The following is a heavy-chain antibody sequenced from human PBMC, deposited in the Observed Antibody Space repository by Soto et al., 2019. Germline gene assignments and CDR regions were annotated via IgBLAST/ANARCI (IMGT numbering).Heavy chain of an antibody. CDR1: GFTFSTYS. CDR3: ARWDGYSDE. Sequence: EVQLLESGGGLVQPGGSLRLSCAASGFTFSTYSMAWVRQAPGKGLAWVSGLSGGGANTFYADSVKGRFTISVDNSKNTVYLQMSSLRVEDTAVYYCARWDGYSDEWGQGTLVTVSS. CDR2: LSGGGANT. J-gene: IGHJ4*02. V-gene: IGHV3-23*01. D-gene: IGHD6-25*01.